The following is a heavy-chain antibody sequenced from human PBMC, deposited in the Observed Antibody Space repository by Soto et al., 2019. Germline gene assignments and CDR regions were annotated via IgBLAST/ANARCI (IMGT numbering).Heavy chain of an antibody. CDR3: ARDGGTTSGYFLH. Sequence: QVQLVQSGAEVKKPGASVKVSCKASGYTFTSYGISWVRRAPGQGLGRMGWTYNGNTNYAQNVQGRVSMTTDTSTSTAYLELRSLRSDDTAVYYCARDGGTTSGYFLHWGQGTLVTVSS. CDR1: GYTFTSYG. J-gene: IGHJ1*01. V-gene: IGHV1-18*01. D-gene: IGHD1-7*01. CDR2: TYNGNT.